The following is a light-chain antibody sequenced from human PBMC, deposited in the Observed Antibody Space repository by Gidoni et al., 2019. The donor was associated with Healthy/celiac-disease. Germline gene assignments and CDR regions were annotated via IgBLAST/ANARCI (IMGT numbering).Light chain of an antibody. CDR1: KLGDKF. CDR3: QAWDSSSHVV. CDR2: QDT. J-gene: IGLJ2*01. V-gene: IGLV3-1*01. Sequence: SYELTPPPSLSVSPRQTASITCSGDKLGDKFACWYQQKPGHSPVLVIYQDTKRPSGIPERFSGSNSGNTATLTISGTQAMDEADYYCQAWDSSSHVVFGGGTKLTVL.